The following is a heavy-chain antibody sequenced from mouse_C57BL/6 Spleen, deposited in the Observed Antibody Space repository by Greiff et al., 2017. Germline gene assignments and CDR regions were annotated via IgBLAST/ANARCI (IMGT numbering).Heavy chain of an antibody. CDR2: IYPGSGST. J-gene: IGHJ4*01. V-gene: IGHV1-55*01. D-gene: IGHD4-1*01. Sequence: QVQLQQPGAELVKPGASVKMSCKASGYTFTSYWITWVKQRPGQGLEWIGDIYPGSGSTNYNEKFKSKATLTVDTSSRTAYMQLSSLTSEDSAVYYCARWGTGLYAMDYWGQGTSVTVSS. CDR1: GYTFTSYW. CDR3: ARWGTGLYAMDY.